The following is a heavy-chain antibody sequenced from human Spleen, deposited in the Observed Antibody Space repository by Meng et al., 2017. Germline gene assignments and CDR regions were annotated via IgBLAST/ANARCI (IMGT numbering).Heavy chain of an antibody. CDR2: IRSKANNYAT. J-gene: IGHJ6*02. CDR1: GFTFSASG. Sequence: GGSLRPSCVASGFTFSASGVHWVRQASGKGLEWVGRIRSKANNYATTYGASVKDRFTISRDDSKNTAFLQMNSLKTDDTAVYYCTALYYDGSLGVWGQGTTVTVSS. V-gene: IGHV3-73*01. CDR3: TALYYDGSLGV. D-gene: IGHD3-22*01.